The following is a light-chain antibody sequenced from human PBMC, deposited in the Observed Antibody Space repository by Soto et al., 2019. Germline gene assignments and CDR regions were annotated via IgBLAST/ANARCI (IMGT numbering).Light chain of an antibody. Sequence: TQSPATLSVSPGEGATLSCRASQSIKNLLAWYQQRPGQSPRLLFYHTSNRATGIPDRFSASGSGTDFTLTISRLEPEDFAVYYCQQYESSPRTFGQGTKVDIK. J-gene: IGKJ1*01. CDR3: QQYESSPRT. CDR1: QSIKNL. V-gene: IGKV3-20*01. CDR2: HTS.